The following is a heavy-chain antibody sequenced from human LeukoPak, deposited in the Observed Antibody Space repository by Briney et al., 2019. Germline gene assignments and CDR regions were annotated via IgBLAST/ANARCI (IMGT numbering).Heavy chain of an antibody. V-gene: IGHV4-39*01. CDR1: GGSISSSTYY. CDR2: IYYSGST. J-gene: IGHJ5*02. D-gene: IGHD4-11*01. Sequence: SQTLSLTCNVSGGSISSSTYYWSWIRQPPGMGLEWIGRIYYSGSTLYNASLKSLVTISVDTCKTHFCLKLSSVTAADTAVYYCARHFHYSNNWFDPWGEGTLVTGSS. CDR3: ARHFHYSNNWFDP.